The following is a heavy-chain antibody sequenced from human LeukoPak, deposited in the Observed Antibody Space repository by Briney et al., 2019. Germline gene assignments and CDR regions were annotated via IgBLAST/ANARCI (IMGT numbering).Heavy chain of an antibody. J-gene: IGHJ4*02. Sequence: PSETLSLTCTVSGGSISSYYWSWIRQPPGKGLEWIGYIYYSGSTNYNPSLKSRVTISVDMSKNQFSLKLSSVTAADTAVYYCARGGVGATGDYWGQGTLVTVSS. CDR3: ARGGVGATGDY. V-gene: IGHV4-59*01. CDR1: GGSISSYY. CDR2: IYYSGST. D-gene: IGHD1-26*01.